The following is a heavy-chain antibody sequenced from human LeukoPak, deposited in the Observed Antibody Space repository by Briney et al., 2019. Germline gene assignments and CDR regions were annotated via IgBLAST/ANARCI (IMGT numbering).Heavy chain of an antibody. CDR1: GFTVSSNY. CDR3: ARDRMGSADFWSGYYTGTFDY. D-gene: IGHD3-3*01. Sequence: GGSLRLSCAASGFTVSSNYMSWVRQAPGKGLEWVSVIYSGGSTYYADSVKGRFTISRDNAKNSLDLQMNSLRAEDTAVYYCARDRMGSADFWSGYYTGTFDYWGQGTLVTVSS. CDR2: IYSGGST. V-gene: IGHV3-53*01. J-gene: IGHJ4*02.